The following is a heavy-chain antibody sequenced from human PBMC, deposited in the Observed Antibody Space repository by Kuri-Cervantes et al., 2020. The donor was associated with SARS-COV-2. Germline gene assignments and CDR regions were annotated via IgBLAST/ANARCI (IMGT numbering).Heavy chain of an antibody. V-gene: IGHV5-51*01. D-gene: IGHD2-15*01. CDR3: ARLGDGEYCSGCNCYPWYFDY. Sequence: GGSLRLSCKGSGYSFTSYWIGWVRQMPGKGLEWMGIIYPGDSDTRYSPSFQGQVTISADKSTSTAYLQWSSLKASDTAMYYCARLGDGEYCSGCNCYPWYFDYWGQGTLVTVSS. CDR1: GYSFTSYW. J-gene: IGHJ4*02. CDR2: IYPGDSDT.